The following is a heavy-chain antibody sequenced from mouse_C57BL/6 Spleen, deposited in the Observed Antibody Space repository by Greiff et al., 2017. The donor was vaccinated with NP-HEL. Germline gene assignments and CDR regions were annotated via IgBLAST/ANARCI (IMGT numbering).Heavy chain of an antibody. CDR1: GYTFTDYN. CDR2: INPNNGGT. J-gene: IGHJ3*01. V-gene: IGHV1-22*01. CDR3: ARSPITTEFAY. D-gene: IGHD1-1*01. Sequence: EVQLQESGPELVKPGASVKMSCKASGYTFTDYNMHWVKQSHGKSLEWIGYINPNNGGTSYNQKFKGKATLTVNKSSSTAYMELRSLTSEDSAVYYCARSPITTEFAYWGQGTLVTVSA.